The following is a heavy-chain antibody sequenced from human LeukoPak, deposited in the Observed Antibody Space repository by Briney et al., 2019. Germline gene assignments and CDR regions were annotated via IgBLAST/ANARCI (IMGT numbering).Heavy chain of an antibody. Sequence: PGGSLRLSCAASGFTFSSYAMSWVRQAPGKGLEWVSSISSSSSYIYYADSVKGRFTISRDNAKNSLYLQMNSLRAEDTAVYYCARDSVAGTFRPFYFDYWGQGTLVTVSS. J-gene: IGHJ4*02. D-gene: IGHD6-19*01. CDR3: ARDSVAGTFRPFYFDY. CDR2: ISSSSSYI. CDR1: GFTFSSYA. V-gene: IGHV3-21*01.